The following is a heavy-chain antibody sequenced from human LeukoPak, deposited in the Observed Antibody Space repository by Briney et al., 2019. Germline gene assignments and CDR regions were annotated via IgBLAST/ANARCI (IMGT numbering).Heavy chain of an antibody. D-gene: IGHD6-13*01. CDR1: GGSISSGGYS. J-gene: IGHJ5*02. CDR2: IYHSGST. V-gene: IGHV4-30-2*01. Sequence: PSQTLSLTCAVSGGSISSGGYSWSWIRQPPGKGLEWIGYIYHSGSTYHNPSLKSRVTISVDRSKNQFSLKLSSVTAADTAVYYCARDGSSSSWKWFDPWGQGTLVTVSS. CDR3: ARDGSSSSWKWFDP.